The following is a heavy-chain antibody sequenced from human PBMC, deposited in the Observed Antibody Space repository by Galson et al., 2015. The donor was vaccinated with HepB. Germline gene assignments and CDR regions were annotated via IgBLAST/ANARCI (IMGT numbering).Heavy chain of an antibody. D-gene: IGHD2-2*01. V-gene: IGHV3-48*04. CDR1: GFTFSSYH. CDR2: ISSTSSTI. J-gene: IGHJ4*02. Sequence: LRLSCAASGFTFSSYHMNWVRQAPGKGLEWVSYISSTSSTIYYADSVKDRFTISRDNAKNSLYLQMNSLRAEDTAVYYCARDLGPFCSSTSCRAFYFDCWGQGTLVTVSS. CDR3: ARDLGPFCSSTSCRAFYFDC.